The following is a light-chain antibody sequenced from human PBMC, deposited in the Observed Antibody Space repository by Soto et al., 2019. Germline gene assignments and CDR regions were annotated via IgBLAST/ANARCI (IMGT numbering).Light chain of an antibody. J-gene: IGLJ1*01. CDR2: EVS. V-gene: IGLV2-14*01. CDR1: SSDVGGYNY. CDR3: SSYTSSSPLV. Sequence: QSALTQPASVSGSPGQSITISCTGTSSDVGGYNYVSWYQQHPGKAPKLMIYEVSNRPSGVSNRFSGSKSGNTAYLTISGLQAEDEADYYCSSYTSSSPLVFGTGTKLTVL.